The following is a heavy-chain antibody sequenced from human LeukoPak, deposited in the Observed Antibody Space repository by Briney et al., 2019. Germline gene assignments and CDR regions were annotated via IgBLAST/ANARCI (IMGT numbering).Heavy chain of an antibody. D-gene: IGHD4-23*01. V-gene: IGHV3-53*01. CDR3: ARRAGGYSHPYDY. Sequence: GGTLRLSCAASGFTSSSYGMSWVRQAPGKGLEWVSLIYSGGTTYYADSVKGRFTISRDNSKNTLYLQMNSLRAEDTAVYYCARRAGGYSHPYDYWGQGILVTVSS. CDR1: GFTSSSYG. J-gene: IGHJ4*02. CDR2: IYSGGTT.